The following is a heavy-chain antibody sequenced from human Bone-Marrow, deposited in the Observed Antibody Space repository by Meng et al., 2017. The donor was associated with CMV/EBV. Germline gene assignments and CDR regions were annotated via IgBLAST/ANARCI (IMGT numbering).Heavy chain of an antibody. CDR1: GGSISSSSYY. V-gene: IGHV4-39*07. CDR3: ARVPSQTGYSSSWYHLTYYYYYGMDV. Sequence: SETLSLTCTVSGGSISSSSYYWGWIRQPPGKGLEWIGSIYYSGSTYYNPSLKSRVTISVDTSKNQFSLKLSSVTAADTAVYYCARVPSQTGYSSSWYHLTYYYYYGMDVWGQGTTVTVSS. CDR2: IYYSGST. D-gene: IGHD6-13*01. J-gene: IGHJ6*02.